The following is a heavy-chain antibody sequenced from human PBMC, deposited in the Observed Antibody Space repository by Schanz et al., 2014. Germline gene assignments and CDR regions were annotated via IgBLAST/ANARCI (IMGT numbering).Heavy chain of an antibody. V-gene: IGHV4-59*01. CDR1: SASISTYY. D-gene: IGHD2-2*01. J-gene: IGHJ4*02. CDR3: ARGRVVPAAPEFDY. Sequence: QVQLQESGPGLVKPSETLSLTCTVSSASISTYYWSWIRQPPGKGLEWIGYIYYSGSTTYNPSLKSRVTISVDTSKKQFSLNLSSVTAADTAVYYCARGRVVPAAPEFDYWGQGILVTVSS. CDR2: IYYSGST.